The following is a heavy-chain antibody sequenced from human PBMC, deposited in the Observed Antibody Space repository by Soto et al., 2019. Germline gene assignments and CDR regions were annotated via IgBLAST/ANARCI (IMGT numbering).Heavy chain of an antibody. V-gene: IGHV4-59*01. CDR1: GTSISYSY. Sequence: PSETLSLTCRVSGTSISYSYWIWLRHPPGKGLEWIGFVHYSGSTSYNPSLKSRVNISIDTSKNQFSLKLGSVTAADTAVYFCAREASQQLGSIDYWGQGTLVTVSS. CDR2: VHYSGST. CDR3: AREASQQLGSIDY. D-gene: IGHD6-13*01. J-gene: IGHJ4*02.